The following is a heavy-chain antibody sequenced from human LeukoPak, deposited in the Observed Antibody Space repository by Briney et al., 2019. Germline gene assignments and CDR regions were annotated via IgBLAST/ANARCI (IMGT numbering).Heavy chain of an antibody. CDR1: GGSINSYY. CDR2: IYTSGST. CDR3: ARQHIYYYYMDV. J-gene: IGHJ6*03. Sequence: SETLSLTCTVSGGSINSYYWSWIRQPPGKGLEWIGYIYTSGSTNYNPSLKSRVTISVDTSKNQFSLKLSSVTAADTAVYYCARQHIYYYYMDVWGKGTTVTVSS. V-gene: IGHV4-4*09.